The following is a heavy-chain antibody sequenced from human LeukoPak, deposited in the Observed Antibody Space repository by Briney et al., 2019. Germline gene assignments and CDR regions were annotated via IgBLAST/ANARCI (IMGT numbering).Heavy chain of an antibody. Sequence: ASVKVSCKASGYTFTSYGISWVRQAPGQGLEWMEWISAYNGNTNYAQKLQGRVTMTTDTSTSTAYMELRSLRSDDTAVYYCAREELYCSGGSCSLDYWGQGTLVTVSS. J-gene: IGHJ4*02. CDR2: ISAYNGNT. CDR3: AREELYCSGGSCSLDY. D-gene: IGHD2-15*01. CDR1: GYTFTSYG. V-gene: IGHV1-18*01.